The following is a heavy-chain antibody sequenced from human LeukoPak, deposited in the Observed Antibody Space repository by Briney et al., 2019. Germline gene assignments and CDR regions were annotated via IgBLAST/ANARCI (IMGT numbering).Heavy chain of an antibody. CDR3: VKGGKGISDSSGYYLFDY. D-gene: IGHD3-22*01. CDR1: GLTFSSYA. CDR2: ISSNGGNI. J-gene: IGHJ4*02. V-gene: IGHV3-64D*09. Sequence: GGSLRLSCSASGLTFSSYAMHWVRQAPGKGLEYVSAISSNGGNIYHADSVKGRFTISRDNSKNMMYLQMRSLRAEDTAVYYCVKGGKGISDSSGYYLFDYWGQGTLVTVSS.